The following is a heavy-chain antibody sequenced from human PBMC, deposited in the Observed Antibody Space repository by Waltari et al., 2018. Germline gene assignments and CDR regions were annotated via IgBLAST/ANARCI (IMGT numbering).Heavy chain of an antibody. CDR2: IYHIWDT. J-gene: IGHJ4*02. CDR3: ASGGYSYGYGY. CDR1: GYSISSGYY. D-gene: IGHD5-18*01. Sequence: QVQLQESGPGLVKPSETLSPTCTVSGYSISSGYYWGWIRQPPGKGLGWIGSIYHIWDTYYNPSLKSPVTISVETSKNQFSLKLSSVTAADTAVYYCASGGYSYGYGYWGQGTLVTVSS. V-gene: IGHV4-38-2*02.